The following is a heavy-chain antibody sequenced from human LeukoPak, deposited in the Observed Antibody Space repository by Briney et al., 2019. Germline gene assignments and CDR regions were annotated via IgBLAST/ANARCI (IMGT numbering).Heavy chain of an antibody. D-gene: IGHD2-21*01. Sequence: GGSLRLSCAASEYTFGSYWMSWVSQAPGKGLEWVATINQDGSQKYYVDSVKGRVSISRDNAKNSLFLQMNSLTAEHTAVYYCARVVWWRCDYWGQGNLVTVSS. CDR2: INQDGSQK. V-gene: IGHV3-7*02. CDR3: ARVVWWRCDY. CDR1: EYTFGSYW. J-gene: IGHJ4*02.